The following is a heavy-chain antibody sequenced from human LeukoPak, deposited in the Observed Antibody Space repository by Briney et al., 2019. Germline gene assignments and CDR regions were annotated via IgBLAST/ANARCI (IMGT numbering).Heavy chain of an antibody. J-gene: IGHJ4*02. Sequence: ASVKVSCKVSGYTLTELSMHWVRQAPGKGLEWMGWISAYNGNTNYAQKLQGRVTMTTDTSTSTAYMELRSLRSDDTAVYYCARERDYYGSGGYYNSWGQGTLVTVSS. CDR1: GYTLTELS. D-gene: IGHD3-10*01. CDR2: ISAYNGNT. CDR3: ARERDYYGSGGYYNS. V-gene: IGHV1-18*01.